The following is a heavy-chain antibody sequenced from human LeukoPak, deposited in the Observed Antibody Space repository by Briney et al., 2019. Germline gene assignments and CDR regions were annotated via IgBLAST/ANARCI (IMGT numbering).Heavy chain of an antibody. D-gene: IGHD1-1*01. Sequence: PGGSLRLSCAASGFSFSSYWMTWVRQAPGKGLEWVAQISQDGTESYSVDSVRGRFTISRDNAKNSVYLQMNSLRPEDTAVYYCARDSTGTVFDLWGQGTLVTVSS. V-gene: IGHV3-7*04. CDR2: ISQDGTES. CDR3: ARDSTGTVFDL. J-gene: IGHJ4*02. CDR1: GFSFSSYW.